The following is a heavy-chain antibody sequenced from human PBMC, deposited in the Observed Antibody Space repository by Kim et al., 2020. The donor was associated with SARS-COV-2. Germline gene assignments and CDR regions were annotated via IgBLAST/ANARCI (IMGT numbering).Heavy chain of an antibody. CDR2: IYYSGST. CDR3: AREGTMVRGVITAGVYGFDP. D-gene: IGHD3-10*01. J-gene: IGHJ5*02. CDR1: GGSISSYY. Sequence: SETLSLTCTVSGGSISSYYWSWIRQPPGKGLEWIGYIYYSGSTNYNPSLKSRVTISLDTSKNQFSLKLSSVTAADTAVYYCAREGTMVRGVITAGVYGFDPWGQGTLVTISS. V-gene: IGHV4-59*01.